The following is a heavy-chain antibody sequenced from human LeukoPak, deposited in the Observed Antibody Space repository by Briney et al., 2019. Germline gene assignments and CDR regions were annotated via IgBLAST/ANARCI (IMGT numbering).Heavy chain of an antibody. J-gene: IGHJ5*02. CDR1: GITLSNYG. V-gene: IGHV3-23*01. CDR3: ARRRGKFWSAQGNWFDP. CDR2: ISDSGGST. D-gene: IGHD3-3*01. Sequence: PGGSLRLSCAVSGITLSNYGMSWVRQAPGKGLEWVAGISDSGGSTNYADSVKGRFTISRDNPKNTLYLQMNSLRAEDTAVYYCARRRGKFWSAQGNWFDPWGQGTLVTVSS.